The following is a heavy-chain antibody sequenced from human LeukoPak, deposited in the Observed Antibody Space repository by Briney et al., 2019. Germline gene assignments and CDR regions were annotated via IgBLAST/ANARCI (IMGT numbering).Heavy chain of an antibody. CDR3: AKGGPTGSNYFDF. Sequence: GGSLRLSCAASEFTFDNYAMSWVRQAPGKGLEWASVISGSGYYSYYADSVKGRFTVSRDNSKTTLYLQMNSLRADDTAVYYCAKGGPTGSNYFDFWSQGTLVTVSS. V-gene: IGHV3-23*01. CDR2: ISGSGYYS. D-gene: IGHD1-26*01. CDR1: EFTFDNYA. J-gene: IGHJ4*02.